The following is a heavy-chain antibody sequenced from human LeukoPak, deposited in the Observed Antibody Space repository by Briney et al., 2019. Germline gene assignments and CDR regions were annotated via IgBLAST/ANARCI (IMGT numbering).Heavy chain of an antibody. CDR2: ISGSGGST. CDR1: GFTFSSYA. V-gene: IGHV3-23*01. Sequence: AGGSLRLSCAASGFTFSSYAMSWVRQAPGKGLEWVSAISGSGGSTYYADSVKGRFTISRDNSKNTLYLQMNSLRAEDTAVYYCAREARYYYGSGSYYTDGFDYWGQGTLVTVSS. J-gene: IGHJ4*02. CDR3: AREARYYYGSGSYYTDGFDY. D-gene: IGHD3-10*01.